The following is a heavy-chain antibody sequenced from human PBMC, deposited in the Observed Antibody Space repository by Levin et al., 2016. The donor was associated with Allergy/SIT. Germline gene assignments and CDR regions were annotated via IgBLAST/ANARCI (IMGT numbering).Heavy chain of an antibody. CDR3: ARGDESGYDPEYNWFDP. J-gene: IGHJ5*02. CDR1: GYTFTSYG. V-gene: IGHV1-18*01. Sequence: VKVSCKASGYTFTSYGISWVRQAPGQGLEWMGWISAYNGNTNYAQKLQGRVTMTTDTSTSTAYMELRSLRSDDTAVYYCARGDESGYDPEYNWFDPWGQGTLVTVSS. D-gene: IGHD5-12*01. CDR2: ISAYNGNT.